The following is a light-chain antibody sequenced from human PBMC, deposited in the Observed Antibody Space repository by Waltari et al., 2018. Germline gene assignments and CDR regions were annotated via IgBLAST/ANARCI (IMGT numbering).Light chain of an antibody. CDR2: DVD. V-gene: IGLV2-11*01. CDR1: SSDVGGYNY. Sequence: SVTISCTGTSSDVGGYNYVSWYQQHPGKAPKLMIYDVDKRPSGVPDRFSGSKSGNTASLTVSGLQAEDEADYYCCSYAGSYTPWVFGGGTELTVL. CDR3: CSYAGSYTPWV. J-gene: IGLJ3*02.